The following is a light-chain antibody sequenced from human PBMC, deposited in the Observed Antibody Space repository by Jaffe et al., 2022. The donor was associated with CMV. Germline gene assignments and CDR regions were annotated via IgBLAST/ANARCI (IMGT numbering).Light chain of an antibody. CDR2: GAS. CDR3: QQYSNWPPFT. Sequence: EIVMTQSPATLSVSPGERATLSCRASQSVSRNLAWYQQKPGQAPRLLIYGASTRATGIPARFSGSGSGTEFTLTISSLQSEDFAVYYCQQYSNWPPFTFGPGTKVDIK. CDR1: QSVSRN. J-gene: IGKJ3*01. V-gene: IGKV3-15*01.